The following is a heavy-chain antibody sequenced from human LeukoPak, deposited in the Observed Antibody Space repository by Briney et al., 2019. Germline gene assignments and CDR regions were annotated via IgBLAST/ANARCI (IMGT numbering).Heavy chain of an antibody. CDR3: ATVVLYSGYYFDY. J-gene: IGHJ4*02. Sequence: ASVKVSCKASGYPFTKFYMHWVRQAPGHGLEWMGLMSPNGDSTLYSQKFQGRVTMTEDTSTDTAYMELSSLRSEDTAVYYCATVVLYSGYYFDYWGQGTLVTVSS. CDR2: MSPNGDST. D-gene: IGHD5-12*01. V-gene: IGHV1-46*01. CDR1: GYPFTKFY.